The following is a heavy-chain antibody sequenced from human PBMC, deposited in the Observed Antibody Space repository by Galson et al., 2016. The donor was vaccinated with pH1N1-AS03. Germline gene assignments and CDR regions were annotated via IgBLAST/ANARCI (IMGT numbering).Heavy chain of an antibody. Sequence: SLRLSCAASGFTFDAYAMHRVRQAPGKGLEWVAGIKVSGDMLGYADSMQGRFTISRDNAKNLLYLQVNSLRVEDTAFYYCGKVGKRGWFQGYFDSWGQGTLVTVFS. D-gene: IGHD6-19*01. J-gene: IGHJ4*02. V-gene: IGHV3-9*01. CDR1: GFTFDAYA. CDR3: GKVGKRGWFQGYFDS. CDR2: IKVSGDML.